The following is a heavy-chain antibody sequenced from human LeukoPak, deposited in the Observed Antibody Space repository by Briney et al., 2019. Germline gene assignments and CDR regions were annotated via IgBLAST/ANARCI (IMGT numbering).Heavy chain of an antibody. D-gene: IGHD4-17*01. Sequence: RAGGSLRLSCAASGFTFSSYAMHWVRQAPGKGLEWVAVISYDGSNKYYADSVKGRFTISRDNSKNTLYLQMNSLRAEDTAVYYCARVKTRVTTLDYWGQGTLVTVSS. CDR2: ISYDGSNK. V-gene: IGHV3-30*04. CDR3: ARVKTRVTTLDY. CDR1: GFTFSSYA. J-gene: IGHJ4*02.